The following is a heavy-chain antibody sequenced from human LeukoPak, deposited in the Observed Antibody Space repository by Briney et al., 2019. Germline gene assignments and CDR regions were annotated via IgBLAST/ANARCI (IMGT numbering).Heavy chain of an antibody. CDR3: AREWRSVLSGSYLSKWFDP. CDR1: GGSISSGGFY. J-gene: IGHJ5*02. D-gene: IGHD1-26*01. V-gene: IGHV4-61*02. Sequence: PSETLSLTCTVSGGSISSGGFYWRWLRQPAGKGLEWIGRIYTLGSTNYNPSLKSRVTISVDTSKNQFSLKLSSVTAADTAVYYCAREWRSVLSGSYLSKWFDPWGQGTLVTVSS. CDR2: IYTLGST.